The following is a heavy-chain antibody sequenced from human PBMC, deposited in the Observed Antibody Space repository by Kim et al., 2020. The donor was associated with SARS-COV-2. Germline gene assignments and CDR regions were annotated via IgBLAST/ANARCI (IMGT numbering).Heavy chain of an antibody. V-gene: IGHV3-11*03. Sequence: GGSLRLSCAASGFTFSDYYMNWIRQAPGKGLEWVSYISGSSSYTNYADSVKGRFTISRDNAKNSLYLQMNSLRAEDTAVYYCARSEDILTGYYGEFAFDIWGQGTMVTVSS. CDR1: GFTFSDYY. J-gene: IGHJ3*02. D-gene: IGHD3-9*01. CDR3: ARSEDILTGYYGEFAFDI. CDR2: ISGSSSYT.